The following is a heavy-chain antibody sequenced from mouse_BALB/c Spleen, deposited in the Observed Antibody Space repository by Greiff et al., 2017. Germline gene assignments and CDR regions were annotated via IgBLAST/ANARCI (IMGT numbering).Heavy chain of an antibody. Sequence: VQLQESGPGLVAPSQSLSITCTVSGFSLTSYGVHWVRQPPGKGLEWLGVIWAGGSTNYNSALMSRLSISKDNSKSQVFLKMNSLQTDDTAMYYCARDGGKYKAWFAYGGQGTLVTVSA. V-gene: IGHV2-9*02. CDR2: IWAGGST. CDR1: GFSLTSYG. J-gene: IGHJ3*01. CDR3: ARDGGKYKAWFAY. D-gene: IGHD1-3*01.